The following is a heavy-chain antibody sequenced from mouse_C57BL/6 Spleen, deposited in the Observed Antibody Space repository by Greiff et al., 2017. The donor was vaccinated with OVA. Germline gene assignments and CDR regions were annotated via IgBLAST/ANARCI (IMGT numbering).Heavy chain of an antibody. CDR3: ASSDYDGTGYFDD. D-gene: IGHD2-4*01. Sequence: QVQLQQPGAELVRPGSSVKLSCKASGYTFTSYWMDWVKQRPGQGLEWIGNIYPSDSETHYNQKFKDKATLTVDKSSSTAYMQLSSLTSEDSAVYDCASSDYDGTGYFDDWGTGTTVTVSS. CDR2: IYPSDSET. CDR1: GYTFTSYW. V-gene: IGHV1-61*01. J-gene: IGHJ1*03.